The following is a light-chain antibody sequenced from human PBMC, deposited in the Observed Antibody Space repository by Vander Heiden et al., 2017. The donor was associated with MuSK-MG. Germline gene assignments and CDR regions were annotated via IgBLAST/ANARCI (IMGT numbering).Light chain of an antibody. V-gene: IGKV3-15*01. CDR3: QQYDVWPPWT. J-gene: IGKJ1*01. CDR1: QSITSK. Sequence: EIVMTQSPATLSVSPGERATLSCRTSQSITSKLAWYQQKRGQAPRLLIYAASTRVIGIPARFSGSGSGTEFTLTISSLQSEDFAIYYCQQYDVWPPWTFGQGTKVEMK. CDR2: AAS.